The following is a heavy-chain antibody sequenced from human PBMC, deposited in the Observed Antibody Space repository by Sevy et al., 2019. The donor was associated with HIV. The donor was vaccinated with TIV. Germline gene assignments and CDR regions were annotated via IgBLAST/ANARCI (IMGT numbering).Heavy chain of an antibody. D-gene: IGHD6-19*01. CDR2: IWYDGTNR. Sequence: GGSLRFSCAASGFSISGYGMHWVRQAPGKGLEWVAVIWYDGTNREYADSVKGRFTISRDNSKNTLYLQMNSLRVEDTAVYYCAREDIRVAGIGYYFHSRGQGTLVTVSS. CDR1: GFSISGYG. CDR3: AREDIRVAGIGYYFHS. J-gene: IGHJ4*02. V-gene: IGHV3-33*01.